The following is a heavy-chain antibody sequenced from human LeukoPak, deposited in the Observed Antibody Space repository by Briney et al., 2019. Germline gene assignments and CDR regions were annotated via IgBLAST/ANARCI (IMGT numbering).Heavy chain of an antibody. CDR3: ARDRVVVVPAAIGGYYYYGMDV. J-gene: IGHJ6*02. CDR2: ISSDGSNK. V-gene: IGHV3-30*03. Sequence: GGSLRLSCAASGFTFTSYGMHWVRQAPGKGLEWVAVISSDGSNKYYADSVKGRFTISRDNSKNTLYLQMNSLRAEDTAVYYCARDRVVVVPAAIGGYYYYGMDVWGQGTTVTVSS. CDR1: GFTFTSYG. D-gene: IGHD2-2*02.